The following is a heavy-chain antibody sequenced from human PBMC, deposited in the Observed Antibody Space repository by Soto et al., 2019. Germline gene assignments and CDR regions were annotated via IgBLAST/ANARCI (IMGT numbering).Heavy chain of an antibody. CDR3: AKEVHRDSRGGLHY. CDR2: ISGGGGGT. Sequence: RLPCTTSGFTFDNFGMSWVRQAPGRGLESVSSISGGGGGTYYADSVKRRLIISRDNSKNTVYLQVNRLRPDDTAVYYSAKEVHRDSRGGLHY. D-gene: IGHD6-19*01. J-gene: IGHJ6*01. CDR1: GFTFDNFG. V-gene: IGHV3-23*01.